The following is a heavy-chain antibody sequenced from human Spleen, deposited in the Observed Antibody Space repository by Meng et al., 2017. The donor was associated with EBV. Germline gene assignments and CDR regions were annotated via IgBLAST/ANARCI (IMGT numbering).Heavy chain of an antibody. J-gene: IGHJ4*02. V-gene: IGHV3-11*01. D-gene: IGHD6-13*01. Sequence: VRLVDCGGGLVNPGGSLSLSCARCGFSHSYYYMSWIRQAPGKGLELVSYISIRSTTINYADSVKGRFTISRDNAKNSLYLQMNSLGVEDTAVYYCARGAAAAPDYWGQGTLVTVSS. CDR3: ARGAAAAPDY. CDR1: GFSHSYYY. CDR2: ISIRSTTI.